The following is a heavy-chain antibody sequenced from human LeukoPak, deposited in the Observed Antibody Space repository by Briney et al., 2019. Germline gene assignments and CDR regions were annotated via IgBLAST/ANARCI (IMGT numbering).Heavy chain of an antibody. V-gene: IGHV4-4*09. D-gene: IGHD6-13*01. CDR1: GGSISSYY. CDR3: ARHGSSWWHENNWFHP. CDR2: IYTSGST. Sequence: PSETLSLTCTVSGGSISSYYWSWIRQPPGKGLEGIGYIYTSGSTNYNPSLKSRVTISVDTSKNQFSLKLSSVTAADTAVYYCARHGSSWWHENNWFHPWGQGTLVTVSS. J-gene: IGHJ5*02.